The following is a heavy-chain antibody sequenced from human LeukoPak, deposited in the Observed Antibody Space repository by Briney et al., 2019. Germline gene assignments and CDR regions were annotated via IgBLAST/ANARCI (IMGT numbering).Heavy chain of an antibody. J-gene: IGHJ4*02. CDR1: GITFSAYG. D-gene: IGHD5-24*01. V-gene: IGHV3-23*01. CDR2: ISANGSIT. CDR3: AKSGYNRFDY. Sequence: GGSLRLSCAASGITFSAYGMSWVRQSPGQGLEWVSGISANGSITYYADSVKGRFTISRDNSKNTLYLQMNSLRAEDTAVYYCAKSGYNRFDYWGQGTLVTVSS.